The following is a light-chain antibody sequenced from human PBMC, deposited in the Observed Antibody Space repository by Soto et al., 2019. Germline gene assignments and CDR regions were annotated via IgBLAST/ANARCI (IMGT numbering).Light chain of an antibody. CDR1: QGIRNE. V-gene: IGKV1-17*01. CDR2: AAV. CDR3: LQHNTYPWM. J-gene: IGKJ1*01. Sequence: DIQMTQSPSSLSASVGDRVTITCRTSQGIRNELGWYQQKPGRVPKRLIYAAVTLKSGLPSRFSGSASGTEFTLTISSLQPEDSSIYYCLQHNTYPWMFGQGTKVEIK.